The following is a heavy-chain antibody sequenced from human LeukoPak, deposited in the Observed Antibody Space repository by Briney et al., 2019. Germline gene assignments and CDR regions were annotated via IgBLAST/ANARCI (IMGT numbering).Heavy chain of an antibody. CDR2: ISYNADST. V-gene: IGHV3-23*01. J-gene: IGHJ3*02. CDR1: EFNFINYG. D-gene: IGHD7-27*01. Sequence: SGGSLRLSCAASEFNFINYGMTWVRQAPGKGLEWVSVISYNADSTHYADSVKGRFVISRDNSKNTLYLQMNSLRVDDTAVYYCANDHWGGAFDMWGQGTMVTVSS. CDR3: ANDHWGGAFDM.